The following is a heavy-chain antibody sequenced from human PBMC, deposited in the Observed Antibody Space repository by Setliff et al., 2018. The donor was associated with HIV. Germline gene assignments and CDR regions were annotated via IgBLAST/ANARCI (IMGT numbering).Heavy chain of an antibody. CDR1: GGSMSSYY. Sequence: KSSETLSLTCTVSGGSMSSYYWSWIRQPPGKGLEWIGQINHSGSTNYNPSLRSRVTISIGTSKNQFSLKLSSVTAADTAVYYCATGLIMAPDYWGQGSLVTVSS. CDR2: INHSGST. D-gene: IGHD2-8*01. V-gene: IGHV4-34*01. CDR3: ATGLIMAPDY. J-gene: IGHJ4*02.